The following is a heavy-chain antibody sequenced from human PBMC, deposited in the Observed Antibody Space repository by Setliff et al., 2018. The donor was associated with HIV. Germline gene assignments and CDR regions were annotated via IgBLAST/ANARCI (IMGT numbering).Heavy chain of an antibody. V-gene: IGHV1-46*01. CDR3: ARGSMSMVMFILVSAFDI. Sequence: ASVKVSCKSSGYSFTSYYVHWVRQAPGQGLEWMGIINPSGGTTSYAQKFQGRVTMTRDTSTNTAYMELSSLTSDDTAVYFCARGSMSMVMFILVSAFDIWGQGTWVTV. CDR1: GYSFTSYY. D-gene: IGHD2-21*01. CDR2: INPSGGTT. J-gene: IGHJ3*02.